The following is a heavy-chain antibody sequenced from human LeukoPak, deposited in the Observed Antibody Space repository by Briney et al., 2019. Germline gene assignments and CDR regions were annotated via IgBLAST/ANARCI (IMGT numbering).Heavy chain of an antibody. J-gene: IGHJ6*03. CDR1: GYSISSGYY. CDR3: ARDGPILPSHMDV. V-gene: IGHV4-38-2*02. Sequence: PSETLPLTCAVSGYSISSGYYWGWIRQPPGKGLEWIGSIYHSGSTYYNPSLKSRVTISVDTSKNQFSLKLSSVTAADTAVYYCARDGPILPSHMDVWGKGTTVTVSS. D-gene: IGHD2-21*02. CDR2: IYHSGST.